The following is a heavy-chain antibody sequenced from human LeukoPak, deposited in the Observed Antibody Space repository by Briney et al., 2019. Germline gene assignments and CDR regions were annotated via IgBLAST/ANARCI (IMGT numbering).Heavy chain of an antibody. CDR2: INPNSGGT. CDR1: GYTFTCYY. D-gene: IGHD3-10*01. CDR3: ARGSSTGSYYFDY. J-gene: IGHJ4*02. V-gene: IGHV1-2*02. Sequence: ASVKVSCKASGYTFTCYYMHWVRQAPGQGLEWMGWINPNSGGTNYAQKFQGRVTMTRDTSISTAYMELSRLRSDDTAVYYCARGSSTGSYYFDYWGQGTLVTVSS.